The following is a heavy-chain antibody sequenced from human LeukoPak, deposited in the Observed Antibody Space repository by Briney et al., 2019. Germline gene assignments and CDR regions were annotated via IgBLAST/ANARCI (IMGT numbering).Heavy chain of an antibody. CDR3: AVTLLLPKGAFDI. D-gene: IGHD3-10*01. V-gene: IGHV1-69*01. J-gene: IGHJ3*02. CDR2: IIPIFGTA. Sequence: ASVKVSCKASGGTFSSYAISWVRQAPGQGLEWMGGIIPIFGTANYAQKFQGRVTITADESTSTAYMELSSLRSEDTAVYYCAVTLLLPKGAFDIWGQGTMVTVSS. CDR1: GGTFSSYA.